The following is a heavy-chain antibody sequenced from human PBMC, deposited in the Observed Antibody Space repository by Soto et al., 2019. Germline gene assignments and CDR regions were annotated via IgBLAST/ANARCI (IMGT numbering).Heavy chain of an antibody. CDR3: ARAISGYVT. CDR2: INAGNGNT. D-gene: IGHD5-12*01. CDR1: GITFSTYS. J-gene: IGHJ5*02. Sequence: SSGKVSCKASGITFSTYSIHWVRQAPGQRLEWMGWINAGNGNTRYSQKFQGRVTLTRDTSASTAYMDLSSLRSEDTAICYCARAISGYVTWGQGTLVTVSS. V-gene: IGHV1-3*01.